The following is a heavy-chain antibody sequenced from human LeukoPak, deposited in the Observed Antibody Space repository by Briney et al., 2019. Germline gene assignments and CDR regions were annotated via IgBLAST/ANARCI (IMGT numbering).Heavy chain of an antibody. CDR2: INPNSGGT. Sequence: GASVKVSCKASGYTFTGYYMHWVRQAPGQGLEWVGWINPNSGGTNYAQKFQGRVTMTEDTSTDTAYMELSSLRSEDTAVYYCATGLGYYNFDYWGQGTLVTVSS. CDR1: GYTFTGYY. J-gene: IGHJ4*02. D-gene: IGHD3-22*01. V-gene: IGHV1-2*02. CDR3: ATGLGYYNFDY.